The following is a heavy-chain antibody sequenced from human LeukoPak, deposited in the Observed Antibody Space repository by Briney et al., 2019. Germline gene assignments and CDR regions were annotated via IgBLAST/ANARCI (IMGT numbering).Heavy chain of an antibody. CDR3: TTESVVVRGVSWFDP. CDR1: GFTFSNAW. Sequence: PGGSLRLSCAASGFTFSNAWMSRVRQAPGKGLEWVGRIKSKTDGGTADYAAPVKGRFTISRDDSKNTLYLQMNSLKTEDTAVYYCTTESVVVRGVSWFDPWGQGTLVTVSS. D-gene: IGHD3-10*01. J-gene: IGHJ5*02. CDR2: IKSKTDGGTA. V-gene: IGHV3-15*01.